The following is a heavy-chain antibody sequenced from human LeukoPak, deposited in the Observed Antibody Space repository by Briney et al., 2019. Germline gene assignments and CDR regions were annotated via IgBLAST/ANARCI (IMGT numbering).Heavy chain of an antibody. Sequence: PGGSLRLSCAASGFTFSSYEMNWVRQAPGKGLEWVSYISSSGSTIYYADSVKGRFTISRDNAKNSLYLQMNSLRAEDTAVYYCARVWGSSGYSYFDFWGQGTLVTVSS. V-gene: IGHV3-48*03. CDR2: ISSSGSTI. CDR3: ARVWGSSGYSYFDF. J-gene: IGHJ4*02. D-gene: IGHD3-22*01. CDR1: GFTFSSYE.